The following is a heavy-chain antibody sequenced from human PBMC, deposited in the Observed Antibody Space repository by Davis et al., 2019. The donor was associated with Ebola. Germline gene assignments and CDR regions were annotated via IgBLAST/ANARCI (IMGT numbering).Heavy chain of an antibody. Sequence: SETLSLTCTVSGASISHYYWNWVRQSPGKGLEWIAYIYYNGNPYYNPSLKSRVTISVDTSKNQFSLKLSSVTAADTAVYYCARYSGSYPYYYYYGMDVWGQGTTVTVSS. J-gene: IGHJ6*02. CDR1: GASISHYY. D-gene: IGHD1-26*01. CDR3: ARYSGSYPYYYYYGMDV. CDR2: IYYNGNP. V-gene: IGHV4-59*12.